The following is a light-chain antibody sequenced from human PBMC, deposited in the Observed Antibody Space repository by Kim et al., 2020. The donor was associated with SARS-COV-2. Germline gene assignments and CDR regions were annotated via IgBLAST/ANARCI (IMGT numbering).Light chain of an antibody. Sequence: ASVGDRVTITCRASQDIRNDLGWYQQNQGRDPKRLIYGASSLQSGVPSRFSGSGSGTEFTLTISSLQPEDFATYFCLQHNTYPITFGQGTRLEIK. J-gene: IGKJ5*01. V-gene: IGKV1-17*01. CDR2: GAS. CDR3: LQHNTYPIT. CDR1: QDIRND.